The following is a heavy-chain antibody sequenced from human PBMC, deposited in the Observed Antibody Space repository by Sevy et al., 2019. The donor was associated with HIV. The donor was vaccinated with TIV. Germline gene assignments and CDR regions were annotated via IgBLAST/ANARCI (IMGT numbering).Heavy chain of an antibody. CDR1: GFTFSAYG. CDR2: IRYDGSNQ. Sequence: GGSLRLSCAASGFTFSAYGMHWVRQAPGKGLEWVAFIRYDGSNQFYADSVKGRFTISRGISNNTLYLQMNTLRTEDTAVYYCATRWTPGYWGQGTLVTVSS. D-gene: IGHD1-1*01. J-gene: IGHJ4*02. V-gene: IGHV3-30*02. CDR3: ATRWTPGY.